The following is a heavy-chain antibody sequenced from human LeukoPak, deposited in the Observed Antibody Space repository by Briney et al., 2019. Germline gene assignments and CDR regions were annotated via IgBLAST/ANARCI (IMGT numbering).Heavy chain of an antibody. CDR1: GGSFSGYY. D-gene: IGHD6-13*01. Sequence: SETLSLTCAVYGGSFSGYYWSWIRQPPGKGLEWIGEINHSGSTNYNPSLKSRVTISVDTSKNQFSLKLSSVTAADTAVYYCARGLSSSWYEYGSYYYYGMDVWGQGTTVTVSS. CDR3: ARGLSSSWYEYGSYYYYGMDV. J-gene: IGHJ6*02. CDR2: INHSGST. V-gene: IGHV4-34*01.